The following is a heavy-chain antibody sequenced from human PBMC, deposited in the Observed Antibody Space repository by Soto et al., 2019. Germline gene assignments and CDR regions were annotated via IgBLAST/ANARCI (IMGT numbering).Heavy chain of an antibody. CDR2: INHSGST. Sequence: PSETLSLTCAVYGGSFSGYYWSWIRQPPGKGLEWIGEINHSGSTNYNPSLKSRVTISVDTSKNQFSLKLSSVTAADTAVYYCARDARGYSYGLINWFDPWGQGTLVNVSS. V-gene: IGHV4-34*01. CDR1: GGSFSGYY. CDR3: ARDARGYSYGLINWFDP. D-gene: IGHD5-18*01. J-gene: IGHJ5*02.